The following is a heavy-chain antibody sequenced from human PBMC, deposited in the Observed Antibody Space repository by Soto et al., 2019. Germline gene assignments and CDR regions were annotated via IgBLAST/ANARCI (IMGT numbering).Heavy chain of an antibody. V-gene: IGHV3-21*01. Sequence: GGSLRLSCAASGFTFTRCSMNWVRQAPGKGLEWVSSISSTTNYIYYADSMKGRFTVSRDNAKNSVYLDMNSLSAEDTAVYYCARESEDLTSNLDYWGQGTLVTVSS. CDR3: ARESEDLTSNLDY. J-gene: IGHJ4*02. CDR1: GFTFTRCS. CDR2: ISSTTNYI.